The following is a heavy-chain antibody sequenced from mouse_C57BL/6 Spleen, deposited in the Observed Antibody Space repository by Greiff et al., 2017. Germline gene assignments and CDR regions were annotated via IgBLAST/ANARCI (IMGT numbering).Heavy chain of an antibody. CDR3: ARDSPWYFDV. J-gene: IGHJ1*03. CDR1: GYTFTSYW. Sequence: QVHVKQPGAELVRPGSSVKLSCKASGYTFTSYWMHWVKQRPIQGLEWIGNIDPSDSETHYNQKFKDKATLTVDKSSSTAYMQLSSLTSEDSAVYYCARDSPWYFDVWGTGTTVTVSS. CDR2: IDPSDSET. D-gene: IGHD3-2*01. V-gene: IGHV1-52*01.